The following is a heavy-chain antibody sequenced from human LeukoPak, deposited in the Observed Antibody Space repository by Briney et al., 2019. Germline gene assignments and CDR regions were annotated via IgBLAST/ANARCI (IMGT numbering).Heavy chain of an antibody. D-gene: IGHD5-18*01. J-gene: IGHJ5*02. CDR3: ARSVGYSYGIWFDP. CDR2: IYYSGST. V-gene: IGHV4-31*03. Sequence: SQTLSLTCTVSGGSISSGGYYWSWIRQHPGKGLEWIGYIYYSGSTYYNPSLKSRVTKSVDTSKNQFSLKLSSVTAADTAVYYCARSVGYSYGIWFDPWGQGTLVTVSS. CDR1: GGSISSGGYY.